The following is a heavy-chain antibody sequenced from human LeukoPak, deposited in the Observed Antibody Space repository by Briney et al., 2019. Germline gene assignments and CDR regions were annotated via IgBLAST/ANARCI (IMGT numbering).Heavy chain of an antibody. CDR2: ISSSGSTI. Sequence: GGSLRLSSAASGFTFSSYEMNWVRQAPGKGLEWVSYISSSGSTIYYADSVKGRFTISRDNAKNSLYLQMNSLRAEDTAVYYCARVSRVLLWFGDVDYYFDYWGQGTLVTVSS. CDR3: ARVSRVLLWFGDVDYYFDY. V-gene: IGHV3-48*03. J-gene: IGHJ4*02. CDR1: GFTFSSYE. D-gene: IGHD3-10*01.